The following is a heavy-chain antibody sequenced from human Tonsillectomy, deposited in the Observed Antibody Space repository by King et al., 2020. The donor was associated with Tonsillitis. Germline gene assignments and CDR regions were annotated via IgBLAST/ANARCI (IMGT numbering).Heavy chain of an antibody. CDR1: GFTFSSYS. D-gene: IGHD6-6*01. CDR2: ISSSSSTI. CDR3: ARGRSPFDY. Sequence: VQLVESGGGLVQPGGSLRLSCAASGFTFSSYSMNWVRQAPGKGLEWGSYISSSSSTIYYADSVKGRFTISRDNAKNSLYLQMNSLRAEDTAVYYCARGRSPFDYWGQGTLVTVSS. J-gene: IGHJ4*02. V-gene: IGHV3-48*01.